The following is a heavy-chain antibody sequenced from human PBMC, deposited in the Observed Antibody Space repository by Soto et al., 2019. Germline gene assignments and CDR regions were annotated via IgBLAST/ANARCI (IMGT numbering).Heavy chain of an antibody. CDR3: AKDGRSSWSDDAFDI. Sequence: SETLSLTCTVSGGSISSYYWSWIRQPPGKGLEWIGYIYYSGSTNYNPSLKSRVTISVDTSKNQFSLKLSSVTAADTAVYYCAKDGRSSWSDDAFDIWGQGTMVTVSS. CDR2: IYYSGST. CDR1: GGSISSYY. D-gene: IGHD6-13*01. J-gene: IGHJ3*02. V-gene: IGHV4-59*12.